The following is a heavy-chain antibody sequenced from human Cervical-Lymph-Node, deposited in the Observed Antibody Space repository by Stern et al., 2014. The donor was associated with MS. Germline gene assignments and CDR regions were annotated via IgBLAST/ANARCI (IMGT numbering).Heavy chain of an antibody. V-gene: IGHV5-51*01. Sequence: EVQLVESGAELIRPGESLKISCKGSGYKFSIYWIAWVRQMPGKGLEWMGIIYPGDSETRYRPSFQGQVTMSADKSTRTAYLQWSSLNASDTAMYFCARQTTAWASDVWGQGTLVTVSS. CDR2: IYPGDSET. CDR3: ARQTTAWASDV. CDR1: GYKFSIYW. J-gene: IGHJ4*02. D-gene: IGHD1-14*01.